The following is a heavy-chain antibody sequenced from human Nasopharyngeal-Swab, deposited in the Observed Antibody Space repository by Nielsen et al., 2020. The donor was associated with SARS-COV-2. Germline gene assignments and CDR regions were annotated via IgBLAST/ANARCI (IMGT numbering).Heavy chain of an antibody. V-gene: IGHV4-39*07. Sequence: GSLRLSCIVSGGSVSSSSYFWGWIRQPPGKGLEWIGSVYYSGTTFYNPSLKSRVTMSLDTSNNQFSLKLTSVTAADTAVYYCARGSTMTSYFYYAMDVWGQGTTVTVSS. J-gene: IGHJ6*02. CDR2: VYYSGTT. CDR1: GGSVSSSSYF. CDR3: ARGSTMTSYFYYAMDV. D-gene: IGHD1-1*01.